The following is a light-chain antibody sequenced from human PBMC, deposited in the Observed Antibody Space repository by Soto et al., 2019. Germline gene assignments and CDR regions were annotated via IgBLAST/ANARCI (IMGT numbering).Light chain of an antibody. CDR2: GAS. V-gene: IGKV3-20*01. Sequence: EIVLTQSPGTLSLSPGEIATLSWRASQSVSSSYLAWYQQKPGQAPRLLIYGASSRATGIPDRFSGSGSGTDFTLTISRLEPEDFAMYYCKQYGYLVTFGGGTKVDIK. CDR3: KQYGYLVT. J-gene: IGKJ4*01. CDR1: QSVSSSY.